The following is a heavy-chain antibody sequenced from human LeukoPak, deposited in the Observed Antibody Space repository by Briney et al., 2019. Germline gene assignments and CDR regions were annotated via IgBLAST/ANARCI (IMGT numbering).Heavy chain of an antibody. Sequence: SGGSLRLSCAASGFTFSSSWMAWVRQAPGQGLQWVASMNQGGSIRNHVDSVKGRFTISRDNAKNSLYLQMNSLRAEDTAVFYCVRENDWTFDYWGQGTLVTVSS. CDR3: VRENDWTFDY. CDR2: MNQGGSIR. J-gene: IGHJ4*02. CDR1: GFTFSSSW. V-gene: IGHV3-7*04. D-gene: IGHD1-1*01.